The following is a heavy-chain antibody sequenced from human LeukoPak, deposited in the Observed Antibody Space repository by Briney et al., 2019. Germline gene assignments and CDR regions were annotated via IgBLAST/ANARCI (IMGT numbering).Heavy chain of an antibody. CDR2: LYDGGKR. CDR3: GKYSDYGDHEDWFDP. J-gene: IGHJ5*02. D-gene: IGHD4-17*01. V-gene: IGHV3-53*05. Sequence: GGSLRLSCAGSAITVNTNYLTWVRQAPGKGLEWVSGLYDGGKRYYADSVKGRFTISRDNSKNTVYLQMNSLRAEDTAVYYCGKYSDYGDHEDWFDPWGQGTLVTVSS. CDR1: AITVNTNY.